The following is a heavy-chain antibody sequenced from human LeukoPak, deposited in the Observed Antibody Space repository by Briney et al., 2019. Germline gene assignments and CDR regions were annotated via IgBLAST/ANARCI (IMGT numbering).Heavy chain of an antibody. Sequence: SEILSLTCTVSDYSISSGYCWGWIRQPPGKGLEWIGSIYHSGSTYYNPSLKSRVTISVDTSKNQFSLKLSSVTAADTAVYYCSGGNYYYFDFWGQGTLVTVSS. D-gene: IGHD4/OR15-4a*01. J-gene: IGHJ4*02. CDR2: IYHSGST. CDR3: SGGNYYYFDF. V-gene: IGHV4-38-2*02. CDR1: DYSISSGYC.